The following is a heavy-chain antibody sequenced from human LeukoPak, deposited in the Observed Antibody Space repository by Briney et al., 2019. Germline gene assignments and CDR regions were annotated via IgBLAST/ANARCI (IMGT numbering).Heavy chain of an antibody. J-gene: IGHJ4*02. Sequence: GGSLRLSCAASGFTFSSYAMSWVRQAPGKGLEGVSAISGSGGSTYYADSVKGRFTISRDNSKNTLYLQMNSLRAEDTAVYYCAKMKLDRRAVFDYWGQGTLVTVSS. V-gene: IGHV3-23*01. D-gene: IGHD1-1*01. CDR3: AKMKLDRRAVFDY. CDR2: ISGSGGST. CDR1: GFTFSSYA.